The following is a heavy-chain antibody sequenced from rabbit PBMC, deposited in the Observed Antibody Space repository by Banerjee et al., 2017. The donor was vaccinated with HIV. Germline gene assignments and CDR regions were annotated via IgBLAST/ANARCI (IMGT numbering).Heavy chain of an antibody. CDR1: GFDFSSSDY. CDR3: ARDLDGVIGWNFGW. V-gene: IGHV1S40*01. CDR2: IVGSSSGFT. J-gene: IGHJ4*01. D-gene: IGHD4-1*01. Sequence: QSLEESGGDLVKPGASLTLTCKASGFDFSSSDYMCWVRQAPGKGLEWISCIVGSSSGFTYSATWAKGRFTCSKTSSTTVTLQMTSLTAADTATYFCARDLDGVIGWNFGWWGQGTLVTVS.